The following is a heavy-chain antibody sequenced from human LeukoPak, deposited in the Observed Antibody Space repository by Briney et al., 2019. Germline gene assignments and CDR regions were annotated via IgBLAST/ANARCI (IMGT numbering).Heavy chain of an antibody. Sequence: PSETLSLTCTVSGGSISSSSYYWGWIRQPPGKGLEWIGSIYYSGSTYYNPSLKSRVTISVDTSKNQFSLKLSSVTGADTAVYYCARVMDSSGLDYWGQGTLVTVSS. CDR2: IYYSGST. V-gene: IGHV4-39*07. J-gene: IGHJ4*02. D-gene: IGHD6-19*01. CDR1: GGSISSSSYY. CDR3: ARVMDSSGLDY.